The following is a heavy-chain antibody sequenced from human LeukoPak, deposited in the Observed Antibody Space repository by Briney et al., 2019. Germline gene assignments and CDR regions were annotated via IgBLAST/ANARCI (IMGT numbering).Heavy chain of an antibody. CDR3: AREGAGRNDY. V-gene: IGHV1-2*02. J-gene: IGHJ4*02. CDR2: INPNSGGT. Sequence: ASVKVSCKASGYTLTDYYMHWVRQAPGQGLEWMGWINPNSGGTNYAQKFQGRVTMTRDTSINTAYMELSRLESDDSAVYYCAREGAGRNDYWGQGTLVTVSS. D-gene: IGHD1-1*01. CDR1: GYTLTDYY.